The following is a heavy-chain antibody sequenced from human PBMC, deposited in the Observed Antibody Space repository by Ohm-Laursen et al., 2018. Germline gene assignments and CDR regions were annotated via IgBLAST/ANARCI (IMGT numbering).Heavy chain of an antibody. D-gene: IGHD3-9*01. CDR2: IIGNGVRT. CDR3: AKDVTPDGRFDIDY. CDR1: GFPFSTYA. V-gene: IGHV3-23*01. J-gene: IGHJ4*02. Sequence: SLRLSCTASGFPFSTYAMNWVRQAPGEGLEWVSCIIGNGVRTYYADSVKGRFVISRDNSKNSLYLQMNSLKVEDTAVYYCAKDVTPDGRFDIDYWGQGTLVTVSS.